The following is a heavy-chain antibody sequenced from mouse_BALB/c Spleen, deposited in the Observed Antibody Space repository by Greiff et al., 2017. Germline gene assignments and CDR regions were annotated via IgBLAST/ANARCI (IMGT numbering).Heavy chain of an antibody. Sequence: EVKLVESGGGLVQPGGSRKLSCAASGFTFSSFGMHWVRQPPEKGLEWVAYISSGSSTIYYADTVKGRFTISRDNPKNTLFLQMTSLRSEDTAMYYCARVRLRSWYFDVWGAGTTVTVSS. V-gene: IGHV5-17*02. CDR1: GFTFSSFG. CDR2: ISSGSSTI. CDR3: ARVRLRSWYFDV. D-gene: IGHD1-1*01. J-gene: IGHJ1*01.